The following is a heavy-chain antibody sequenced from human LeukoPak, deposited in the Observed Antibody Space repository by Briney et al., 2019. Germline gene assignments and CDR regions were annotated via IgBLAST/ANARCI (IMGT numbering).Heavy chain of an antibody. CDR2: IKSKTDGGTT. CDR3: TTDRLRWYTRIDY. D-gene: IGHD4-23*01. J-gene: IGHJ4*02. Sequence: GGSLRLSCAASGFTFSNAWMNWVRQAPGKGLEWVGRIKSKTDGGTTDYAAPVKGRFTISRDDSKNTLYLQMNSLKTEDTAVYYCTTDRLRWYTRIDYWGQGTLVTVSS. V-gene: IGHV3-15*01. CDR1: GFTFSNAW.